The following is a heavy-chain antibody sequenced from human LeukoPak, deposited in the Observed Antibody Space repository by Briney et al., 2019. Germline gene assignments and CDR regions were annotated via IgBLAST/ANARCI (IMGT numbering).Heavy chain of an antibody. D-gene: IGHD5-12*01. CDR3: ARARGTVAIDY. CDR2: INDGGST. V-gene: IGHV4-34*01. Sequence: PSETLSLTCAVYGGSFSKHQWSWIRQPPGKGLEWIGEINDGGSTNYNPSLKSRVTISVDTSKNQFSLKLTSVTAADTAMYYCARARGTVAIDYWGQGTLVTVSS. CDR1: GGSFSKHQ. J-gene: IGHJ4*02.